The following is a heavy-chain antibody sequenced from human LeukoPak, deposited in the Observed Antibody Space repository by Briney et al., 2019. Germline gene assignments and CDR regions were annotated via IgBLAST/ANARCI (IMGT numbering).Heavy chain of an antibody. CDR3: ARGLDYATFDI. CDR2: IYSGGST. V-gene: IGHV3-53*01. D-gene: IGHD4/OR15-4a*01. J-gene: IGHJ3*02. CDR1: GFTVSSNY. Sequence: GGSLRLSCAASGFTVSSNYMSWVRQAPGKGLEWVSVIYSGGSTYYADSVKGRFTISRDNSKNTLYLQMNSLRAEDTAVYYCARGLDYATFDIWGQGTMVTVSS.